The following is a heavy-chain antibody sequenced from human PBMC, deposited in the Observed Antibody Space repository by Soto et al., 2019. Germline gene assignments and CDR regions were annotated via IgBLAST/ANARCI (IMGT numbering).Heavy chain of an antibody. V-gene: IGHV1-2*04. D-gene: IGHD2-8*01. CDR2: INPKSGGT. Sequence: ASVKVSCKASGYSFTDYHIHWVRQAPGQGLEWLGRINPKSGGTSTAQKFQGWVTMTTDTSISTASMELTRLTSDDTAIYYCARGDSTDCSNGVCSFFYNHDMDVWGQGTAVTVS. CDR3: ARGDSTDCSNGVCSFFYNHDMDV. J-gene: IGHJ6*02. CDR1: GYSFTDYH.